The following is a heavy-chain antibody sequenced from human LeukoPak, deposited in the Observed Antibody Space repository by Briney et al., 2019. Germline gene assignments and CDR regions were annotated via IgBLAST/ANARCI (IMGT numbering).Heavy chain of an antibody. CDR2: ISSSSSTI. CDR1: GFTFSSYS. V-gene: IGHV3-48*04. CDR3: ARRGIAARPEFDY. Sequence: GGSLRLSCAASGFTFSSYSMNWVRQAPGKGLEWVSYISSSSSTIYYADSVKGRFTISRDNAKNSLYLQMNSLRAEDTAVYYCARRGIAARPEFDYWGQGTLVTVSS. J-gene: IGHJ4*02. D-gene: IGHD6-6*01.